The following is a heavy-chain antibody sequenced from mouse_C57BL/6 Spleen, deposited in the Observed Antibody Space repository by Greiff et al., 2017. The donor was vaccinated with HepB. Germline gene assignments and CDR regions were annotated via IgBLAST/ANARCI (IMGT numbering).Heavy chain of an antibody. D-gene: IGHD2-4*01. CDR2: ISNLAYSI. J-gene: IGHJ1*03. CDR3: ARGDDYTGYFDV. Sequence: EVKLMESGGGLVQPGGSLKLSCAASGFTFSDYGMAWVRQAPRKGPEWVAFISNLAYSIYYADTVTGRFTISRENAKNTLYLEMSSLRSEDTAMYYCARGDDYTGYFDVWGTGTTVTVSS. V-gene: IGHV5-15*01. CDR1: GFTFSDYG.